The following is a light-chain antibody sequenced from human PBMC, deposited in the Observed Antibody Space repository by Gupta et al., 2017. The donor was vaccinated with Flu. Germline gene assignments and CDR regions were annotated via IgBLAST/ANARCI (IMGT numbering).Light chain of an antibody. CDR3: YSYIPTTTTWV. Sequence: SALTQPASVSGSPGQSITTSCTGINIDVGNYKWVSWYQQHPAKAPELIIYESIQRPSGVSSRFSGSKSGTTAVLTIPGAQAEEAADYYCYSYIPTTTTWVFGGGTKVTVL. CDR1: NIDVGNYKW. J-gene: IGLJ3*02. CDR2: ESI. V-gene: IGLV2-23*01.